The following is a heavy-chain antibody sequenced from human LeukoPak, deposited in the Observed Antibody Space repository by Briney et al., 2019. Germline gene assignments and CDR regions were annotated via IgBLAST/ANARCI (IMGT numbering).Heavy chain of an antibody. CDR2: IVVGSGST. CDR1: GFTFTSSA. V-gene: IGHV1-58*01. J-gene: IGHJ4*02. Sequence: SVKVSCKASGFTFTSSAVQWVRQARGQRLEWIGWIVVGSGSTNYAQKFQERVTITRDMSTSTAYMELSSLRSEDTAVYYCAAGRGIYDSSGSCLFDYWGQGTLVTVSS. D-gene: IGHD3-22*01. CDR3: AAGRGIYDSSGSCLFDY.